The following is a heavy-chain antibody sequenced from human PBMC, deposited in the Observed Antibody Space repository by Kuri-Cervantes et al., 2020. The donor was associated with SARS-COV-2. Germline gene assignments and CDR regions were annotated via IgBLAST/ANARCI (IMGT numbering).Heavy chain of an antibody. D-gene: IGHD7-27*01. J-gene: IGHJ4*02. CDR1: GFTFSSYW. CDR3: ARDLRLGKSLDY. V-gene: IGHV3-7*01. Sequence: GESLKISCAASGFTFSSYWMSWVRQAPGKGLEWVANIKQDGSGKYYVDSVKGRFTISRDNAKNSLYLQMNSLRAEDTAVYYCARDLRLGKSLDYWGQGTLVTDSS. CDR2: IKQDGSGK.